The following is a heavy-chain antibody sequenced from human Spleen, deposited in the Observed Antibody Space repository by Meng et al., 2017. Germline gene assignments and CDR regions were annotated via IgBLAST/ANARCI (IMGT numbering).Heavy chain of an antibody. CDR2: INSDGSHT. CDR1: GFTFSSHW. D-gene: IGHD6-13*01. J-gene: IGHJ4*02. CDR3: ARVRGAAGDY. Sequence: GESLKISCAASGFTFSSHWMNWVRQAPGKGLVWVSRINSDGSHTTYADSVKGRFTISRDNAKNTLYLQMNTLRAEDTAVYYCARVRGAAGDYWGQGALVTVSS. V-gene: IGHV3-74*03.